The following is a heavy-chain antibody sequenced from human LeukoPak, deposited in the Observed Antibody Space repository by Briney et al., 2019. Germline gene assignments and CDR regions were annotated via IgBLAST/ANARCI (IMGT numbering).Heavy chain of an antibody. CDR3: AIVYYDSSGYSQFDY. CDR1: GGSISSYY. CDR2: IYTSGST. V-gene: IGHV4-4*07. J-gene: IGHJ4*02. Sequence: SETLSLTCTVSGGSISSYYWSWIRQPAGKGLEWIGRIYTSGSTNYNPSLKSRVTMSVDTSKNQFSLKLSSVTAADTAVYYCAIVYYDSSGYSQFDYWGQGTLVTVSS. D-gene: IGHD3-22*01.